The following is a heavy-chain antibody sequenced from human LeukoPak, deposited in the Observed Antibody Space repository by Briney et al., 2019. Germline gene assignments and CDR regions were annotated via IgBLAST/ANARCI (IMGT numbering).Heavy chain of an antibody. CDR1: GYTFTSYD. CDR3: ARGEYSSSQPDYYYYYYMDV. J-gene: IGHJ6*03. CDR2: INAGNGNT. Sequence: ASVKVSCKASGYTFTSYDINWVRQAPGQRLEWMGWINAGNGNTKYSQEFQGRVAITRDTSASTAYMELSSLRSEDMAVYYCARGEYSSSQPDYYYYYYMDVWGKGTTVTVSS. V-gene: IGHV1-3*03. D-gene: IGHD6-13*01.